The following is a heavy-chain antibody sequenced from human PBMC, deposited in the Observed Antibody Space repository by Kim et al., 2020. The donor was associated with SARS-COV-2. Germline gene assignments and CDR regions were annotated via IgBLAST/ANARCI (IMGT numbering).Heavy chain of an antibody. D-gene: IGHD3-10*02. CDR1: GYTFTSYY. CDR2: IKTSDDST. V-gene: IGHV1-46*01. J-gene: IGHJ4*02. CDR3: AREPANMLYFDY. Sequence: ASVKVSCKASGYTFTSYYIHWVRQAPGQGLEWMGIIKTSDDSTTYAQKFQGRVTVTRDTSTSTVHMALSSLRSEDTAVYYCAREPANMLYFDYWGQGTLV.